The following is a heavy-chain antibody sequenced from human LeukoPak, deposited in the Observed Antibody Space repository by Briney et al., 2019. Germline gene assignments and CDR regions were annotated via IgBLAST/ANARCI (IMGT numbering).Heavy chain of an antibody. J-gene: IGHJ4*02. CDR2: IRSKAHDATP. V-gene: IGHV3-49*03. CDR1: GFTFDNYG. CDR3: NTEGTLRLSGGFDF. D-gene: IGHD5-12*01. Sequence: GGSLRLSCTASGFTFDNYGVSWFRQAPGKGLEWVGFIRSKAHDATPQYGASVKGRFTISRDDSKSIAYLQMSSLKTEDTAVYYCNTEGTLRLSGGFDFWGQGILVIVSS.